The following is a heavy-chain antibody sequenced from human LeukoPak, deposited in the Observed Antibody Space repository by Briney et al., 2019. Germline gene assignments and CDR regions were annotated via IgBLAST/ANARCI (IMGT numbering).Heavy chain of an antibody. CDR3: ARASFYDFWSGYYRTEFDP. J-gene: IGHJ5*02. D-gene: IGHD3-3*01. CDR1: GYTFTSYD. V-gene: IGHV1-8*01. CDR2: MNPNSGNT. Sequence: ASVKVSCKASGYTFTSYDINWVRQATGQGLEWMGWMNPNSGNTGYAQKFQGRVTMTRNTPISTAYMELSSLRSEDTAVYYCARASFYDFWSGYYRTEFDPWGQGTLVTVSS.